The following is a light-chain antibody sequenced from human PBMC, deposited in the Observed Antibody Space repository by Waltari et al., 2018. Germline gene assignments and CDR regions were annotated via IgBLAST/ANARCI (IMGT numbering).Light chain of an antibody. CDR1: PPITW. CDR2: AAS. V-gene: IGKV1-12*01. J-gene: IGKJ4*01. Sequence: DIQLTQSPSSVSASVGDTVTSTCRASPPITWLVWYQQKPGKAPKFLISAASTLQSGDPPRFSGSGSGTDFTLTISSLQPEDFATYYCQQADRFPLTFGGGTKVEIK. CDR3: QQADRFPLT.